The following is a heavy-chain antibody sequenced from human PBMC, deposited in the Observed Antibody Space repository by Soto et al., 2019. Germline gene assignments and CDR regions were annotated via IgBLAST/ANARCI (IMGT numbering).Heavy chain of an antibody. CDR3: VKEFDSTWSYRFDY. Sequence: SLRLSCSASGFIFSSYVMHWVRQAPGSRLELVSIISSDGGSTYYADSVKGRFTMSRDNSENTLYLQMNNLRPEDTALYYCVKEFDSTWSYRFDYWGQGTLVTVSS. V-gene: IGHV3-64D*06. J-gene: IGHJ4*02. CDR1: GFIFSSYV. CDR2: ISSDGGST. D-gene: IGHD6-13*01.